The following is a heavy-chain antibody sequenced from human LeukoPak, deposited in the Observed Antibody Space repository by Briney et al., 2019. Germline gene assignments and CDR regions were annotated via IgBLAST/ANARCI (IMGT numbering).Heavy chain of an antibody. D-gene: IGHD6-13*01. CDR2: INHSGST. Sequence: PSETLSLTCAVYSGSFSGYYWSWIHQPPGKGLEWIGEINHSGSTNYNPSLKSRVTISVDTSKNQFSLKLSSVTAADTAVYYCARPGYSSSWYGSWFDPWGQGTLVTVSS. J-gene: IGHJ5*02. CDR3: ARPGYSSSWYGSWFDP. V-gene: IGHV4-34*01. CDR1: SGSFSGYY.